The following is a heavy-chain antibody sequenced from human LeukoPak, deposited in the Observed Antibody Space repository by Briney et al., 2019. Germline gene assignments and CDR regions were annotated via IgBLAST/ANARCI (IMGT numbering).Heavy chain of an antibody. CDR1: GGSISNYY. CDR2: IYYSGST. CDR3: ARLVAGASDY. J-gene: IGHJ4*02. V-gene: IGHV4-59*08. D-gene: IGHD6-19*01. Sequence: SETLSLTCTVSGGSISNYYWSWIRQPPGKGLEWIGYIYYSGSTNYNPSLKSRVTISVDTSKNQFSLKLSSVTAADTAVYYCARLVAGASDYWGQGTLVTVSS.